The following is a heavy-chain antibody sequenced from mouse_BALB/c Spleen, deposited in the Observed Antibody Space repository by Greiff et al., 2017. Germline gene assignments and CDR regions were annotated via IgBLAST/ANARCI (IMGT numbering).Heavy chain of an antibody. CDR1: GFTFSSYA. Sequence: EVQRVESGGGLVKPGGSLKLSCAASGFTFSSYAMSWVRQTPEKRLEWVASISSGGSTYYPDSVKGRFTISRDNARNILYLQMSSLRSEDTAMYYCAREGTGTEGDDYWGQGTTLTVSS. CDR2: ISSGGST. J-gene: IGHJ2*01. D-gene: IGHD4-1*01. V-gene: IGHV5-6-5*01. CDR3: AREGTGTEGDDY.